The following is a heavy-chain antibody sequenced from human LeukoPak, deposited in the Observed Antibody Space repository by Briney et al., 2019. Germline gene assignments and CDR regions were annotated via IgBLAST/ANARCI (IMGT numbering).Heavy chain of an antibody. Sequence: PGGSLRLSCAASGFTFDDYGMSWVRQAPGKGLEWVSGINWNGGSTGYADSVKGRFTLSRDDSRNTVYLQLNNLRVEDTAIYYCAKANWVSNADAVWWGQGTQVTVSS. J-gene: IGHJ4*02. CDR1: GFTFDDYG. CDR2: INWNGGST. D-gene: IGHD1-1*01. CDR3: AKANWVSNADAVW. V-gene: IGHV3-20*04.